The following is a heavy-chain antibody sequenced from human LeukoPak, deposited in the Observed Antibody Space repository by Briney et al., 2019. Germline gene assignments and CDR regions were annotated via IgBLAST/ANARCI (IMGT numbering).Heavy chain of an antibody. CDR3: ARDRSSYYGSGGPDY. Sequence: ASVKVSCKASRYTFTSYYMHWVRQAPGQGLEWMGIINPSGGSTSYAQKFQGRVTMTRDTSTSTVYMELSSLRSEDTAVYYCARDRSSYYGSGGPDYWGQGTLVTVSS. V-gene: IGHV1-46*01. CDR2: INPSGGST. J-gene: IGHJ4*02. D-gene: IGHD3-10*01. CDR1: RYTFTSYY.